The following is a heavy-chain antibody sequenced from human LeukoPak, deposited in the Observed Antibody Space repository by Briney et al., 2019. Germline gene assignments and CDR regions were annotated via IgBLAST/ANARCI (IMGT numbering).Heavy chain of an antibody. J-gene: IGHJ4*02. CDR1: GYTFTSYG. CDR2: ISAYNGNT. D-gene: IGHD6-19*01. Sequence: ASVKVSCKASGYTFTSYGISWVRQAPGQGLEWMGWISAYNGNTNYAQKLQGRVTMTTDTSTSTAYMELRSLRYDDTAVYYCARSRAVAGTSYFDYWGQGTLVTVSS. V-gene: IGHV1-18*01. CDR3: ARSRAVAGTSYFDY.